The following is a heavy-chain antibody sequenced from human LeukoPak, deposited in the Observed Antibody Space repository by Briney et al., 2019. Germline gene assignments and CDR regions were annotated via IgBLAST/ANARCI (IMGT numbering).Heavy chain of an antibody. CDR1: GASINNYY. CDR2: ISYTGST. Sequence: SETLSLTCTVSGASINNYYWSWIRQPPGKALEWIGYISYTGSTNYSPSLKSRVTMSVDTSKNQFSLRLSSVTAADTAVYYCTTYLGFCTNGVCYDYFDYWGQGTLVTVSS. J-gene: IGHJ4*02. CDR3: TTYLGFCTNGVCYDYFDY. V-gene: IGHV4-59*08. D-gene: IGHD2-8*01.